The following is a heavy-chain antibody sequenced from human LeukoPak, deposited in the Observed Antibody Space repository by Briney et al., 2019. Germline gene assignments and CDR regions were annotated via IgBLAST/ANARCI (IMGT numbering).Heavy chain of an antibody. V-gene: IGHV7-4-1*02. CDR1: GYTFTSYA. CDR3: ARSYDSSGYYSSDLDY. Sequence: ASVKVSCKASGYTFTSYAMNWVRQAPGQGLEWMGWINTNTGNPTYAQGFTGRFVFSLDTSVSTAYLQISSLKAEDTAVYYCARSYDSSGYYSSDLDYWGQGTLVTVSS. D-gene: IGHD3-22*01. J-gene: IGHJ4*02. CDR2: INTNTGNP.